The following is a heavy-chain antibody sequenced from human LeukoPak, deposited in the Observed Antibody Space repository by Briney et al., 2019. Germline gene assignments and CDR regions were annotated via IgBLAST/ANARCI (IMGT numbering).Heavy chain of an antibody. V-gene: IGHV4-39*02. D-gene: IGHD4-17*01. CDR1: SDSFNYVAFY. CDR3: VRATGRPRLAFDL. J-gene: IGHJ3*01. CDR2: VYYTGST. Sequence: SETLSLTCTVSSDSFNYVAFYWAWIRQPPGKGLEYIGNVYYTGSTYYNPSLKSRATISLDTSENHFSLSLSSVTAADTAVYYCVRATGRPRLAFDLWGRGTGVTVSS.